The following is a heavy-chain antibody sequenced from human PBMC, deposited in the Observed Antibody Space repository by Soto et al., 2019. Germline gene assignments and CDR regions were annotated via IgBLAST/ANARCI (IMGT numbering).Heavy chain of an antibody. J-gene: IGHJ6*02. CDR2: IKSKTDGGTT. Sequence: PGGSLRLSCVASGFTFINAWISWVGQAPVKCREWVVRIKSKTDGGTTDYAAPVKGRFTISRDDSKNTLYLQMNSLKTEDTAVYFCTRQGRYCSSSSCSDYHRYGLDLWGQGTTVTVSS. CDR1: GFTFINAW. V-gene: IGHV3-15*01. D-gene: IGHD2-15*01. CDR3: TRQGRYCSSSSCSDYHRYGLDL.